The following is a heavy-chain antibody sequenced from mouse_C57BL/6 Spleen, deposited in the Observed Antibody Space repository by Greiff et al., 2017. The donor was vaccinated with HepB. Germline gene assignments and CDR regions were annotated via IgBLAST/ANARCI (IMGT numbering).Heavy chain of an antibody. Sequence: EVQLVESGGGLVKPGGSLKLSCAASGFTFSDYGMHWVRQAPEKGLEWVAYISSGSSTIYYADTVKGRFTISRDNAKNTLFLQMTSLRSEDTAMYYCATDSSGYDYAMDYWGQGTSVTVSS. V-gene: IGHV5-17*01. D-gene: IGHD3-2*02. CDR2: ISSGSSTI. J-gene: IGHJ4*01. CDR1: GFTFSDYG. CDR3: ATDSSGYDYAMDY.